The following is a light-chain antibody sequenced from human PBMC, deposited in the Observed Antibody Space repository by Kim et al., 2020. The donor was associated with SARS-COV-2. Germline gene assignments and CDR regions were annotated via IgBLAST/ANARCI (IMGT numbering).Light chain of an antibody. V-gene: IGLV3-21*04. CDR2: YDS. Sequence: SYELTQPPSVSVAPGKTARITCGGNNIGSKSVHWYQQKPGQAPVLVIYYDSDRPSGIPERFSGSDSGNTATLTISRVEAGEEADYYCQVWDSSSDHWVFGGGTKLTV. J-gene: IGLJ3*02. CDR3: QVWDSSSDHWV. CDR1: NIGSKS.